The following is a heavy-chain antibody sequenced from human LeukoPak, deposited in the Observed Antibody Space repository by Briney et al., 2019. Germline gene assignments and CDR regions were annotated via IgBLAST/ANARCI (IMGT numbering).Heavy chain of an antibody. Sequence: AGGSLRLSCAASGFTFSSYGMHWVRQAPGKGLEWVAVIWYDGSNKYYADSVKGRFTISRDNSKYTLYVQMNSLRAEDTAVYYCAREVDTGMGGGFEIWGRGTMVTVSS. D-gene: IGHD5-18*01. J-gene: IGHJ3*02. CDR3: AREVDTGMGGGFEI. V-gene: IGHV3-33*01. CDR1: GFTFSSYG. CDR2: IWYDGSNK.